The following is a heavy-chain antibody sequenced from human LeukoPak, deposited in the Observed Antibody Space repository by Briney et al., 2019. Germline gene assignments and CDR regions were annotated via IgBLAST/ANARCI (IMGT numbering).Heavy chain of an antibody. V-gene: IGHV3-33*06. J-gene: IGHJ4*02. CDR2: IWYDGSIQ. Sequence: GRSLRLSCAASGFTFSSYGMHWVRQAPGKGLEWVAAIWYDGSIQYYADSVKGRFTISRDNSRNTLHLQMNSLRAEDTAVYYCAKGGYYDSSGYFRAFDYWGQGTLVTVSS. D-gene: IGHD3-22*01. CDR1: GFTFSSYG. CDR3: AKGGYYDSSGYFRAFDY.